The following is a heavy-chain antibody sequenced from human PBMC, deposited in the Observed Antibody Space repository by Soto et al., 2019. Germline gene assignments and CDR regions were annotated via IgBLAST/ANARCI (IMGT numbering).Heavy chain of an antibody. CDR1: GGTFSNHA. CDR2: IIPIFSTT. Sequence: QVHLVQSGAEVKKPGSSVKVSCKAPGGTFSNHAINWVRQAPGQGLEWMGRIIPIFSTTNYAQKFQGRVTTTADESKITADLERSSLKQDDTAVYYCAREVAADGTFREDVFDIWGQGTLVTVSS. J-gene: IGHJ3*02. D-gene: IGHD6-13*01. V-gene: IGHV1-69*12. CDR3: AREVAADGTFREDVFDI.